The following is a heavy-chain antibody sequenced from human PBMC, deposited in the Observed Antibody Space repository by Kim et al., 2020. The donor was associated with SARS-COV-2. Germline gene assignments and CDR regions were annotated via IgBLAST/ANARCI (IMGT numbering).Heavy chain of an antibody. Sequence: GGSLRLSCAASGFTFSNYGVSWVRQAPGKGLEWVSDISFGGVTDYADSARGRFTTSRDNPKSTVYLQMNSLRAEDTAVYYCAGICGTTSCSDDYWGQGTLVSVSS. V-gene: IGHV3-23*01. CDR2: ISFGGVT. CDR3: AGICGTTSCSDDY. J-gene: IGHJ4*02. D-gene: IGHD2-2*01. CDR1: GFTFSNYG.